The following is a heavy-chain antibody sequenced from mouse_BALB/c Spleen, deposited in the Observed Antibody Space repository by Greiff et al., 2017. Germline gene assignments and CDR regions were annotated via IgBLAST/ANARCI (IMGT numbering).Heavy chain of an antibody. V-gene: IGHV3-8*02. D-gene: IGHD1-1*01. CDR2: ISYSGST. Sequence: EVKLVESGPSLVKPSQTLSLTCSVTGDSITSGYWNWIRKFPGNKLEYMGYISYSGSTYYNPSLKSRISITRDTSKNQYYLQLNSVTTEDTATYYCAKYYYGSSYYAMDYWGQGTSVTVSS. CDR1: GDSITSGY. CDR3: AKYYYGSSYYAMDY. J-gene: IGHJ4*01.